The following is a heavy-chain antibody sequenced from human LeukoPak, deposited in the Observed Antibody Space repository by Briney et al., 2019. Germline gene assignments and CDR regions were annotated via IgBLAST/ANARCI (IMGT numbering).Heavy chain of an antibody. CDR3: VRDHTNRFDY. J-gene: IGHJ4*02. CDR1: GFTFSSHW. Sequence: GGSLRLSCAASGFTFSSHWMSWVRQAPGEGLEWVANMNQDGSQKYYVDSVKGRFTISRDNAKNSLYLQMNSLRDEDTAVYYCVRDHTNRFDYWGQGTLVTVSS. CDR2: MNQDGSQK. D-gene: IGHD1-14*01. V-gene: IGHV3-7*03.